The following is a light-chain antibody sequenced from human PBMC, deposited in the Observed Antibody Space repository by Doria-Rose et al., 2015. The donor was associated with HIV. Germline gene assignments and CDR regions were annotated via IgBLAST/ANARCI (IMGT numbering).Light chain of an antibody. Sequence: PSVSVSPGQTASITCSGDKLGDKYACWYQQKPGQSPVLVVYQDSKRPSGIPERFSGSNSGNTATLTISGTQAMDEADYYCQAWDNNTVIFGGGTNLTVL. CDR3: QAWDNNTVI. CDR2: QDS. V-gene: IGLV3-1*01. CDR1: KLGDKY. J-gene: IGLJ2*01.